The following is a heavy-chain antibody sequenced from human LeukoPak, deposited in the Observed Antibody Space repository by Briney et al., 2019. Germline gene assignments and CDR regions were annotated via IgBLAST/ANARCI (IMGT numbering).Heavy chain of an antibody. CDR2: ISGSGGST. CDR1: GFTFSSYA. J-gene: IGHJ4*02. CDR3: ARGDPIYDFWSGGDH. Sequence: GGSLRLSCAASGFTFSSYAMSWVRQAPGKGLEWVSAISGSGGSTYYADSVKGRFTISRDNVRNFLYLQMNSLRAEDTAVYYCARGDPIYDFWSGGDHWGQGSLVSVSS. D-gene: IGHD3-3*01. V-gene: IGHV3-23*01.